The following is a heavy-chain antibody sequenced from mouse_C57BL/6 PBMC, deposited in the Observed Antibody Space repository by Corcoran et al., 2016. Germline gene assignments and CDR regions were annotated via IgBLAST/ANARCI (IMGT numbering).Heavy chain of an antibody. CDR3: ARDYYYGSNFDY. V-gene: IGHV1-75*01. CDR2: IFPGSGST. J-gene: IGHJ2*01. Sequence: QVQLQQSGPELVKPGASVKISCKASGYTFTDYYINWVKQRPGQGLEWIGWIFPGSGSTYYNEKFKGKATLTVDKSSSTAYMLLSSLTSEDSAVDCCARDYYYGSNFDYWGQGTTLTVSS. D-gene: IGHD1-1*01. CDR1: GYTFTDYY.